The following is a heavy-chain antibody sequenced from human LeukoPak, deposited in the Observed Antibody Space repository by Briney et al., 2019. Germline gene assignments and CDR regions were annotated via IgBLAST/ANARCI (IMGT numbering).Heavy chain of an antibody. D-gene: IGHD2-2*01. J-gene: IGHJ5*02. Sequence: GGSLRLSCAASGFIFSTYSMNWVRQASGKGLEWVSYISSSSSTIYYADSVKGRFTISRDNAKNSLYLQMNSLRAEDTAVYYCARDLCSSTSCYAGWFDPWGQGTLVAVSS. CDR1: GFIFSTYS. V-gene: IGHV3-48*01. CDR3: ARDLCSSTSCYAGWFDP. CDR2: ISSSSSTI.